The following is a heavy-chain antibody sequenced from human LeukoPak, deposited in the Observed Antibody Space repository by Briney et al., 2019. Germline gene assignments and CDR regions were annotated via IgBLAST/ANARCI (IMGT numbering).Heavy chain of an antibody. V-gene: IGHV3-23*01. CDR3: ANAGHGGFDY. Sequence: GGSLRLSCAASGFTFSDYYMSWIRQAPGKGLEWVSAISGSGGSTYYADSVKGRFTISRDNSKNTLYLQMNSLRAEDTAVYYCANAGHGGFDYWGQGTLVTVSS. CDR2: ISGSGGST. CDR1: GFTFSDYY. D-gene: IGHD3-16*01. J-gene: IGHJ4*02.